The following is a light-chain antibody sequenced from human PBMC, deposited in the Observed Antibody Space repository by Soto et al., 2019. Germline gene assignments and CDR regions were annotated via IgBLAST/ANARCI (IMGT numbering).Light chain of an antibody. CDR2: SND. Sequence: QSVLTQPPSASGTPGQRVPISCSGSSSNIGTNTVNWYQQLPGTAPKLLIYSNDQRPSGVPDRFSGSKSGTSASLAISGLQSDDEADYYCYSYAGSRTFVVIGGGTKLTVL. CDR1: SSNIGTNT. J-gene: IGLJ2*01. CDR3: YSYAGSRTFVV. V-gene: IGLV1-44*01.